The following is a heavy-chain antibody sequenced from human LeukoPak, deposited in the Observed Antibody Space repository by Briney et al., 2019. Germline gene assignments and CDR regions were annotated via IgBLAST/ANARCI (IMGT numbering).Heavy chain of an antibody. CDR2: IYTGGSA. V-gene: IGHV3-53*01. Sequence: GGSLRLSCAASGFTVSSNYMNWVRQAPGKGLEWVSVIYTGGSAYYADSVKGRFTISRDNSKNMLYLQMNSLRAEDTAVYYCARAHSSSDYLDCWGQGILVIVSS. J-gene: IGHJ4*02. CDR1: GFTVSSNY. CDR3: ARAHSSSDYLDC. D-gene: IGHD4-17*01.